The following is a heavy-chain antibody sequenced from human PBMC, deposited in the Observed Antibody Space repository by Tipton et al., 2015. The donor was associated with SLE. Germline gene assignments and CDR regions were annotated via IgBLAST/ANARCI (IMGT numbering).Heavy chain of an antibody. J-gene: IGHJ4*02. D-gene: IGHD1-26*01. CDR1: GFTFSSYS. CDR2: IHHSGST. Sequence: LRLSCAASGFTFSSYSMNWVRQAPGKGLEWIGEIHHSGSTNYNPSLKSRVTISIYTSKGQFSLKLSSVTAADTAVYYCARVGFYFDYWGQGTLVTVSS. CDR3: ARVGFYFDY. V-gene: IGHV4-34*01.